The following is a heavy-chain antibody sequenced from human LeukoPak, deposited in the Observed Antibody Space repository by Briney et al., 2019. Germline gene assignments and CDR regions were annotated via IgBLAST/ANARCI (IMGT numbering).Heavy chain of an antibody. D-gene: IGHD3-9*01. V-gene: IGHV3-23*01. Sequence: GGSLRLSCAASEFTFSSYAMSWVRQAPGKGLEWVSTITGSGGKTYYADSVKGRFTISRDNSKNTLYLQMNSLRAEDTAVYYCAKLGDILTGYPYYFDYWGQGTLVTVSS. CDR2: ITGSGGKT. CDR3: AKLGDILTGYPYYFDY. J-gene: IGHJ4*02. CDR1: EFTFSSYA.